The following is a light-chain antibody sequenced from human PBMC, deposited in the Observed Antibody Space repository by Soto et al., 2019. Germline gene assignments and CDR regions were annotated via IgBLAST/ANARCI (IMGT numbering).Light chain of an antibody. CDR3: QQRATWPWT. CDR2: DTF. Sequence: TVLTQTPATLSFSPGEGATLSCRASQSIAIYLAWYQQRSGQSPRLLIYDTFNRAPGIPDRFSGSGSGTDFTLTISSLEPEDFAVYYCQQRATWPWTFGQGTTVEIK. J-gene: IGKJ1*01. CDR1: QSIAIY. V-gene: IGKV3-11*01.